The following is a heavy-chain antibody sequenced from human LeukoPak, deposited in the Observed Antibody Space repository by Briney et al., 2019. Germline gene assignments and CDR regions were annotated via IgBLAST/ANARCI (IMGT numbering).Heavy chain of an antibody. J-gene: IGHJ4*02. CDR3: ARGQGTVTTH. Sequence: SETLSLTRAVSGGSYSGYYWTWIRQPPGKGLEWTGEINHSGSANYSPSLSSRVTISLDMSENQFSLKLTSVTAADTAVYYCARGQGTVTTHWGQGTLVTVSS. D-gene: IGHD4-17*01. V-gene: IGHV4-34*01. CDR1: GGSYSGYY. CDR2: INHSGSA.